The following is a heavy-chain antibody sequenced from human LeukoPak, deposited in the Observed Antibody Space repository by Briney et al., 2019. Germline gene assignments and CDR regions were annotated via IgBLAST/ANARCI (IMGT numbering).Heavy chain of an antibody. V-gene: IGHV4-39*01. Sequence: SETLSLTCTVSGGSISSSAHYWAWIRQPPGKGLEWIGSISYSGSTYHNPSLKSRVTISVDTSKNRFSLKLISVTAADTAVYYCATYSGTFYLHIDCWGQGTLVTVSS. CDR1: GGSISSSAHY. CDR2: ISYSGST. CDR3: ATYSGTFYLHIDC. D-gene: IGHD1-26*01. J-gene: IGHJ4*02.